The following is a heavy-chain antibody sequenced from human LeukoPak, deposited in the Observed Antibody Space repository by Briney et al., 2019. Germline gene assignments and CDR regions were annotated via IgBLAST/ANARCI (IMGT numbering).Heavy chain of an antibody. V-gene: IGHV5-51*01. Sequence: GESLKISCKGSGYRFTSHWIGWVRQMPGEGLEWMGIVYPGDSDTRYSPSFQGQVTISVDKSISTAYLQWSSLKASDTATYYCVRRSDYGGNTIDYWGQGTLVTVSS. CDR2: VYPGDSDT. CDR1: GYRFTSHW. CDR3: VRRSDYGGNTIDY. J-gene: IGHJ4*02. D-gene: IGHD4-23*01.